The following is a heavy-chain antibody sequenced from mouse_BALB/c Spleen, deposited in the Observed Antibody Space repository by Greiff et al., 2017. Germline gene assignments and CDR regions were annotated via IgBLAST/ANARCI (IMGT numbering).Heavy chain of an antibody. CDR1: GYAFSSYW. D-gene: IGHD2-3*01. V-gene: IGHV1-80*01. CDR2: IHPGDGDT. Sequence: QVQLQQSGAELVRPGSSVKISCKASGYAFSSYWMNWVKQRPGQGLEWIGQIHPGDGDTNYNGKFKGKATLTADKSSSTAYMQLSSLTSEDSAVYFCARWIYDGYFFDYWGQGTTLTVSS. CDR3: ARWIYDGYFFDY. J-gene: IGHJ2*01.